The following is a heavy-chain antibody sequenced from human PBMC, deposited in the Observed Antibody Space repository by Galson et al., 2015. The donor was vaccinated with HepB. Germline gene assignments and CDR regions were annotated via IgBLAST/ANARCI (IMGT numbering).Heavy chain of an antibody. V-gene: IGHV1-8*01. J-gene: IGHJ6*02. Sequence: SVKVSCKASGYTFTSYDINWVRQATGQGLEWMGWMNPNSGNTGYAQKFQGRVTMTRNTSISTAYMELSSLRSEDMAVYYCARNDILTPYYYYGMDVWGQGTTVTVSS. D-gene: IGHD3-9*01. CDR1: GYTFTSYD. CDR3: ARNDILTPYYYYGMDV. CDR2: MNPNSGNT.